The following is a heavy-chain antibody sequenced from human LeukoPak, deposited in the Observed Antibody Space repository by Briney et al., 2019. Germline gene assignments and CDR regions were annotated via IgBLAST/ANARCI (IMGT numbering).Heavy chain of an antibody. V-gene: IGHV4-38-2*01. Sequence: SETLSLTCAVSGYSISSGYYWGWIRQPPGKGLGWIGSIYHSGSTYYNPSLKSRVTISVDTSKNQFSLKLSSVTAADTAVYYCARYVGPAHYDILTGYSECGAFDIWGQGTMVTVSS. CDR1: GYSISSGYY. J-gene: IGHJ3*02. CDR3: ARYVGPAHYDILTGYSECGAFDI. D-gene: IGHD3-9*01. CDR2: IYHSGST.